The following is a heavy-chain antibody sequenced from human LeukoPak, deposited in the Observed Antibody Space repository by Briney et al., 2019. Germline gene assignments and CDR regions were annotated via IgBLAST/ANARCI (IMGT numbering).Heavy chain of an antibody. V-gene: IGHV4-4*07. CDR2: IYTSGST. D-gene: IGHD2-2*01. CDR3: ARDWFSEYQLPNKLRYYYYYMDV. Sequence: SETLSLTCTVSGGSISSYYCSWIRQPAGKGLEWIGRIYTSGSTNYNPSLKSRVTISVDKSKNQFSLKLSSVTAADTAVYYCARDWFSEYQLPNKLRYYYYYMDVWGKGTTVTVSS. J-gene: IGHJ6*03. CDR1: GGSISSYY.